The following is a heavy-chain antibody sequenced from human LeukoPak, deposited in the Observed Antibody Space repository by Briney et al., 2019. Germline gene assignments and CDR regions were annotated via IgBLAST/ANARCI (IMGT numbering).Heavy chain of an antibody. CDR1: GYTFTSYG. J-gene: IGHJ5*02. CDR2: ISAYNGNT. Sequence: ASVKVSCKASGYTFTSYGISWVRQAPGQGLEWMGWISAYNGNTNYAQKLQGRVTMTTDTSTSTAYMELRSLRSDDTAVYYCARDGPAAAGTARFSRFDPWGQGTLVTVSS. D-gene: IGHD6-13*01. V-gene: IGHV1-18*01. CDR3: ARDGPAAAGTARFSRFDP.